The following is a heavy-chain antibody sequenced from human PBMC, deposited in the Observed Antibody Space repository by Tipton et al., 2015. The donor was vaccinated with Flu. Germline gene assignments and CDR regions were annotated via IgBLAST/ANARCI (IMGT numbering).Heavy chain of an antibody. J-gene: IGHJ5*02. CDR2: IYSTGMT. D-gene: IGHD2/OR15-2a*01. V-gene: IGHV4-61*02. CDR3: ARERLGEYNSAGYPES. Sequence: TLSLTCTVSGVSLSNPSYYWSWIRQPAGKALEWIGRIYSTGMTKYNPSLKSQVTISLDTSKNQFSLRLNSVTAADTAVYFCARERLGEYNSAGYPESWGQGTLVTVSP. CDR1: GVSLSNPSYY.